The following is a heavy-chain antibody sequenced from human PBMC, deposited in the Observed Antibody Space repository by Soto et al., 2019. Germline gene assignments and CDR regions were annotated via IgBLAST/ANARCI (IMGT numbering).Heavy chain of an antibody. V-gene: IGHV4-59*01. D-gene: IGHD3-22*01. Sequence: SDTLSLTCTVSGGSISSYYWSWIRQPPGKGLEWIGYIYYSGSTNYNPSLKSRVTISVDTSKNQFSLKLSSVTAADTAVYYCARAAPYYDSSGYSERFDYWGQGTLVTVSS. CDR2: IYYSGST. J-gene: IGHJ4*02. CDR1: GGSISSYY. CDR3: ARAAPYYDSSGYSERFDY.